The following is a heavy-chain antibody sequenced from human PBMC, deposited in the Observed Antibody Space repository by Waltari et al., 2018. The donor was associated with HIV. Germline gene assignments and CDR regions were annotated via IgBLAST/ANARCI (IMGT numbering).Heavy chain of an antibody. CDR1: GYIFTNYG. CDR3: ARGLGGSYYYGVDV. Sequence: QVHLVQSGAEVKMPGASVRVSCKTSGYIFTNYGVSWVRQAPGQGLEWLGWISGYNANTTDAQRLQGRVSLTTDTSTSTAYMELRSLRSDDTAVYYCARGLGGSYYYGVDVWGQGTTVTVS. V-gene: IGHV1-18*01. CDR2: ISGYNANT. J-gene: IGHJ6*02.